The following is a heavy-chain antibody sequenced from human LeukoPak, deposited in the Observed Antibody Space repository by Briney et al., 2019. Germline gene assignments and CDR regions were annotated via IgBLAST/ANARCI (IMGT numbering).Heavy chain of an antibody. CDR2: IYPGAARV. D-gene: IGHD6-13*01. J-gene: IGHJ5*02. Sequence: GESLKISCKGVGYRFTNYWIGWVRQMPGKGMEWMVVIYPGAARVRYNPSFQGQVTISVDKSVSTAYLKWISLKASDTAMYYCACRDLSSTWSYPWGQGTLVTVSS. CDR1: GYRFTNYW. CDR3: ACRDLSSTWSYP. V-gene: IGHV5-51*01.